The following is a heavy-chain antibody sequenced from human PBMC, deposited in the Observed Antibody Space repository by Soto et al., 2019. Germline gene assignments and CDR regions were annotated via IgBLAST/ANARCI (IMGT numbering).Heavy chain of an antibody. CDR1: GFTFSSYE. V-gene: IGHV3-48*03. J-gene: IGHJ6*02. D-gene: IGHD3-10*01. CDR2: ISSSGSTI. CDR3: ARIEPFGHQNYYYYGMDV. Sequence: EVQLVESGGGLVQPGGSLRLSCAASGFTFSSYEMNWVRQAPGKGLEWVSYISSSGSTIYYADSVKGRFTISRDNAKNSLYLQMNSLRAEDTAVYYCARIEPFGHQNYYYYGMDVWGQGTLVTVSS.